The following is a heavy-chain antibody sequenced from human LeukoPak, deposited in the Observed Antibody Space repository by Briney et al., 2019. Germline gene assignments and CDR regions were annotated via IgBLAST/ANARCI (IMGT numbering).Heavy chain of an antibody. CDR2: IYYSGST. Sequence: SETLSLTCTVSGGSITSSSYYWGWIRQPPGKGLEWIGSIYYSGSTYYNPSLKSRVTISVDTSKNQFSLKLSSVTAADTAVYYCARVREGYNYVAFDIWGQGTMVTVSS. CDR1: GGSITSSSYY. V-gene: IGHV4-39*07. D-gene: IGHD5-24*01. J-gene: IGHJ3*02. CDR3: ARVREGYNYVAFDI.